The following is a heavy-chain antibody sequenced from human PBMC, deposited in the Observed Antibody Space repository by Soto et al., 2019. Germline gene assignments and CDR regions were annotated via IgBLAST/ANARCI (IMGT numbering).Heavy chain of an antibody. CDR3: ARTYSGSAQGVWYFDY. CDR1: GFTFSSYW. J-gene: IGHJ4*02. Sequence: EVQLVESGGGLVQPGGSLRLSCAASGFTFSSYWMHWVRQAPGKGLVWVSRINSDGSSTSYADSVKGRFTISRDNAKNTLYLQMNSLRAEVTAVYYCARTYSGSAQGVWYFDYWGQGTLVTVSS. D-gene: IGHD1-26*01. CDR2: INSDGSST. V-gene: IGHV3-74*01.